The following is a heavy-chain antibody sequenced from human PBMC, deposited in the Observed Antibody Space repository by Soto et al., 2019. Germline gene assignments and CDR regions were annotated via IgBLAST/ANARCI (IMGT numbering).Heavy chain of an antibody. CDR1: GFTFSSYA. Sequence: EVQLLESGGGLVQPGGSLRLSCAASGFTFSSYAMSWVRQAPGKGLEWVSAISGSGGSTYYADSVKGRFTISRDNSKNTLYLQMNSLRAEDTAVYYCAKDQGGHAYSYGYSFHYWGQGTLVTVSS. V-gene: IGHV3-23*01. CDR2: ISGSGGST. D-gene: IGHD5-18*01. J-gene: IGHJ4*02. CDR3: AKDQGGHAYSYGYSFHY.